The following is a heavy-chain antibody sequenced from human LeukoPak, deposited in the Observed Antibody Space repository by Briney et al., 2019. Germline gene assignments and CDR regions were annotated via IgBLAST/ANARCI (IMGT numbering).Heavy chain of an antibody. CDR2: IIPIFGTA. Sequence: ASVKVSCKASGYTFTSYAMNWVRQAPGQGLEWMGGIIPIFGTANYAQKFQGRVTITADESTSTAYMELRSLRSDDTAVYYCARGAANRYSSSWYTTYYFDYWGQGTLVTVSS. J-gene: IGHJ4*02. CDR3: ARGAANRYSSSWYTTYYFDY. V-gene: IGHV1-69*13. D-gene: IGHD6-13*01. CDR1: GYTFTSYA.